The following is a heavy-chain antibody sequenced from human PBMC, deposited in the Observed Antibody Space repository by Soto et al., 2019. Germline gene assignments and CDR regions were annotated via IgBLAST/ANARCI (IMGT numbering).Heavy chain of an antibody. D-gene: IGHD3-22*01. V-gene: IGHV4-30-2*01. CDR2: IYHSGST. CDR3: ARWAVDSSGYYYAFDY. CDR1: GGSISSGGYS. Sequence: QLQLQESGSGLVKPSQTLSLTCAVSGGSISSGGYSWSWIRQPPGKGLEWIGYIYHSGSTYYNPSLKSRVPISVDRSKNQFSLKLSSVTAADTAVYYCARWAVDSSGYYYAFDYWGQGTLVTVSS. J-gene: IGHJ4*02.